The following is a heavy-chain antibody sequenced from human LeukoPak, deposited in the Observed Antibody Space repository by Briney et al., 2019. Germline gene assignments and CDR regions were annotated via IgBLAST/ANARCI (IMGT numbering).Heavy chain of an antibody. J-gene: IGHJ6*02. CDR1: GGSFSGYY. CDR2: INHSGST. V-gene: IGHV4-34*01. D-gene: IGHD3-10*01. CDR3: ARLPMVRGVHTPAGSYGMDV. Sequence: SETLSLTCAVYGGSFSGYYWSWIRQPPGKGLEWIGEINHSGSTNYNPSLKSRVTISVDTSKNQLSLKLSSVTAADTAVYYCARLPMVRGVHTPAGSYGMDVWGQGTTVTVSS.